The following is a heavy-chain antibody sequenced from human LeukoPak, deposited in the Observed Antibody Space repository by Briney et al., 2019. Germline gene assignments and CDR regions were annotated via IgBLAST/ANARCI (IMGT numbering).Heavy chain of an antibody. CDR3: AREGYCSSTSCYYLGYYYYGMDV. Sequence: GGSLRLSCAASGITFSSYGMHWVRQAPGKGLEWVAVIWYDGSNKYYADSVKGRFTISRDNSKNTLYLQMNSLRAEDTAVYYCAREGYCSSTSCYYLGYYYYGMDVWGQGTTVTVSS. V-gene: IGHV3-33*01. D-gene: IGHD2-2*01. CDR2: IWYDGSNK. J-gene: IGHJ6*02. CDR1: GITFSSYG.